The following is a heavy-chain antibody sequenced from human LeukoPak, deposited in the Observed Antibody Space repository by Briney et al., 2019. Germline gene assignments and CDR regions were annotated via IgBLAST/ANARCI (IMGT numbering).Heavy chain of an antibody. V-gene: IGHV4-39*01. CDR1: GGSISSSNSC. D-gene: IGHD3-22*01. CDR2: IYHTGST. CDR3: ARYYYDSRLFDC. J-gene: IGHJ4*02. Sequence: PSETLSLTCTVSGGSISSSNSCWGWIRQPPGKGLEWIGTIYHTGSTYYDPSLKSRVTISVDTSKNQFSLNLSSVTAADTAVYYCARYYYDSRLFDCWGQGTLVTVSS.